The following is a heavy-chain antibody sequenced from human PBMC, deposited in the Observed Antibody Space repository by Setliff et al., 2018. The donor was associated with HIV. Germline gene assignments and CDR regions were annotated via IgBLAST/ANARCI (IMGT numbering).Heavy chain of an antibody. CDR1: GGSISSYY. CDR2: IYYSGST. V-gene: IGHV4-59*01. J-gene: IGHJ4*02. D-gene: IGHD2-2*01. Sequence: PSETLSLTCTVSGGSISSYYWSWIRQPPGKGLEWIGYIYYSGSTNYNPSLKSRVTISVDTSKNQFSLKLGSVTAADTAVYYCARGRRSTSCRDFDYWGQGTLVTVS. CDR3: ARGRRSTSCRDFDY.